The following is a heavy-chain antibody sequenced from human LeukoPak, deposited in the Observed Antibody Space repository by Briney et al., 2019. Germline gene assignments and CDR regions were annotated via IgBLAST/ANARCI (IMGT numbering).Heavy chain of an antibody. V-gene: IGHV4-4*07. CDR3: ARGTVSMYYMDV. D-gene: IGHD2-8*02. J-gene: IGHJ6*03. CDR1: GGSISSYD. Sequence: SETLSLTCTVSGGSISSYDWSWIRQPAGKGLEWIGRIYTSGSTKYNPSLKSRVTMSLDTSKKQFSLKLSSVTATDTAVYYCARGTVSMYYMDVWGKGTTVTISS. CDR2: IYTSGST.